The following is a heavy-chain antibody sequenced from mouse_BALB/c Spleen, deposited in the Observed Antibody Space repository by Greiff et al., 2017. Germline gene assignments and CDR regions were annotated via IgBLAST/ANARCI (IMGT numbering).Heavy chain of an antibody. CDR3: ASSYGNYDYAMDD. CDR1: GFTFSSYA. Sequence: EVMLVESGGGLVKPGGSLKLSCAASGFTFSSYAMSWVRQTPEKRLEWVASISSGGSTYYPDSVKGRFTISRDNARNILYLQMSSLRSEDTAMYYCASSYGNYDYAMDDWGQGTSVTVSS. J-gene: IGHJ4*01. V-gene: IGHV5-6-5*01. D-gene: IGHD2-1*01. CDR2: ISSGGST.